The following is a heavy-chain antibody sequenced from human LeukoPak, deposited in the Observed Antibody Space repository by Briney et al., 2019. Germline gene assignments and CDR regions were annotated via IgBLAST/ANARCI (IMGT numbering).Heavy chain of an antibody. CDR3: ARVYGDWFDP. D-gene: IGHD4-17*01. CDR2: IYYSGST. J-gene: IGHJ5*02. CDR1: GGSISSYY. Sequence: SETLPLTCTVSGGSISSYYWSWIRQPPGKGLEWIGYIYYSGSTNYNPSLKSRVTISVDTSKNQFSLKLSSVTAADTAVYYCARVYGDWFDPWGQGTLVTVSS. V-gene: IGHV4-59*01.